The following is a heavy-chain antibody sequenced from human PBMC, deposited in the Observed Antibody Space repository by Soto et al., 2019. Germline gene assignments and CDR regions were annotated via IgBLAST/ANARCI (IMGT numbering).Heavy chain of an antibody. CDR2: IYPGDSDT. CDR3: ARQEYIGSWFDC. V-gene: IGHV5-51*01. Sequence: PGESLKISCQGSGYTFTNFWIAWVRQMPGKGLEWMGIIYPGDSDTRHSPSFQGQVTISADKSISTAYLQWSSLKASDTAIYYCARQEYIGSWFDCWGQGTLVIVSS. D-gene: IGHD2-15*01. J-gene: IGHJ4*02. CDR1: GYTFTNFW.